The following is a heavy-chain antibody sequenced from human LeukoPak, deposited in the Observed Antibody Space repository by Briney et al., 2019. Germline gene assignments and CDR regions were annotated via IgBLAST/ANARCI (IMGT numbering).Heavy chain of an antibody. J-gene: IGHJ4*02. V-gene: IGHV4-39*07. Sequence: SETLSLTCTVSGGSISSSSYYWGWIRQPPGKGLEWIGSIYSSGSTYYNPSLKSRVTISVDTSKNQFSLKLSSVTAADTAVYYCARLSEEGSFDYWGQGTLVTVSS. CDR3: ARLSEEGSFDY. CDR2: IYSSGST. CDR1: GGSISSSSYY.